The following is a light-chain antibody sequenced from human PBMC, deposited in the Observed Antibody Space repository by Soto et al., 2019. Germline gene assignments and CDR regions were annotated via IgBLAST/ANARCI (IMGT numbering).Light chain of an antibody. Sequence: AIQLTQSPSSLSASVGDRVTITCRASQDIRGGLAWYQQKPGKAPKFLIFDVSALHRGVPSRFSGNGARTDFTLTISSVQREDCGTYYCQQFKNSPVTFGRGTRLEIK. V-gene: IGKV1D-13*01. CDR1: QDIRGG. J-gene: IGKJ5*01. CDR3: QQFKNSPVT. CDR2: DVS.